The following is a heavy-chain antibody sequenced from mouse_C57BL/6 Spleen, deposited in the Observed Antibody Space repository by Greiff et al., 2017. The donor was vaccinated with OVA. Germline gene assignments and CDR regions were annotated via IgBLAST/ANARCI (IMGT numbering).Heavy chain of an antibody. D-gene: IGHD1-1*01. J-gene: IGHJ2*01. CDR3: ARTTVVAPFDY. CDR1: GYAFSRSW. V-gene: IGHV1-82*01. CDR2: IYPGDGDT. Sequence: QVQLQQSGPELVKPGASVKISCKASGYAFSRSWMNWVKQRPGKGLEWIGRIYPGDGDTNYNGKFKGKATLTADKSSSTAYMQLSSLTSEDSAVYFCARTTVVAPFDYWGQGTTLTVSS.